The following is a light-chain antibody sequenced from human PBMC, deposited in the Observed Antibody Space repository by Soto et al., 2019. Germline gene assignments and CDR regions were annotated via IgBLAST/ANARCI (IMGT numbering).Light chain of an antibody. J-gene: IGLJ1*01. CDR1: ISDVGGYNY. V-gene: IGLV2-14*01. CDR2: EVS. Sequence: QSVLTQPASVSGSPGQSITTSCTGTISDVGGYNYVSWYQQHPGKAPKLMIYEVSNRPSGVSNRFSGSKSGNTASLTISGLQAEDEADYYCCSYTSSGTYVFGTGTKVTVL. CDR3: CSYTSSGTYV.